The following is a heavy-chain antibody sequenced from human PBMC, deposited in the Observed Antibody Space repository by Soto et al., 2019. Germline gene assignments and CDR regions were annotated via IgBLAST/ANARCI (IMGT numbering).Heavy chain of an antibody. V-gene: IGHV3-53*01. D-gene: IGHD3-10*01. J-gene: IGHJ6*02. CDR3: ARDAGPYYYYGMDV. Sequence: VGSLRLSCAASGFTVSSNYMSWVRQAPGKGLEWVSVIYSGGSTYYADSVRGRFTISRDNSKNTLYLQMNSLRAEDTAVYYCARDAGPYYYYGMDVWGQGTTVTVSS. CDR2: IYSGGST. CDR1: GFTVSSNY.